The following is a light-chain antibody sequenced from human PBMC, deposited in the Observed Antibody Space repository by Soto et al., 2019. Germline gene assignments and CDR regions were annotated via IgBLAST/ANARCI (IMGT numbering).Light chain of an antibody. V-gene: IGLV2-8*01. J-gene: IGLJ3*02. CDR2: EVT. CDR3: SSYAGSNTWV. CDR1: SSDVGTYNY. Sequence: QSALTQPPSASGSPGQSVTISCTGTSSDVGTYNYVSWYRQYPGKAPKLLIFEVTSRPSGVPDRFSGSKSGNTASPTVSGLQAEDEAHYYCSSYAGSNTWVFGGGTKVTVL.